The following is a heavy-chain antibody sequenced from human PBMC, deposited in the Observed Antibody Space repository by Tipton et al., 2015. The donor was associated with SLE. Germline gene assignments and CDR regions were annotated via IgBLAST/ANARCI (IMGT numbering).Heavy chain of an antibody. V-gene: IGHV3-7*01. CDR1: GFTFSNYW. CDR2: IKEDGSDK. Sequence: SLRLSCAASGFTFSNYWMSWVRQTPGKGLEWVANIKEDGSDKYYVDSVKGRFTISRDNAKNSLYLQLNSLRVEDTAVYYCAREYYWGQGTLVTVPS. CDR3: AREYY. J-gene: IGHJ4*02.